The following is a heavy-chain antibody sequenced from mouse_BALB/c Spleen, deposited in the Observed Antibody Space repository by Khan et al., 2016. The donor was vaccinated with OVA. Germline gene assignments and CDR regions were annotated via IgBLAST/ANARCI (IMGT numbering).Heavy chain of an antibody. V-gene: IGHV1-77*01. D-gene: IGHD2-1*01. CDR1: GYTFTDYD. CDR3: AKFFYGNSYAMDY. CDR2: IYPGSGST. Sequence: VQLKQSGPELVKPGASVKMSCKASGYTFTDYDIRWVKQRTGQGLEWIGEIYPGSGSTYYNEKFKGKATLTADKSSNTAYIQLSRRTSEDSAVYFCAKFFYGNSYAMDYWGQGTAVTVSS. J-gene: IGHJ4*01.